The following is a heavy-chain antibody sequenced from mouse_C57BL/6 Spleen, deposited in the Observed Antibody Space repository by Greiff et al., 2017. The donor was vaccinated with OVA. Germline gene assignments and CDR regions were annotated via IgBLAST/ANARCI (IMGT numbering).Heavy chain of an antibody. CDR1: GFTFTDYY. V-gene: IGHV14-2*01. Sequence: EVQLQQSGAELVKPGASVKLSCTASGFTFTDYYLHWVKQRTGQGLEWIGRIDPEDGDTKYAPKFQGKATITADTSSNTAYLQLSSLTSEDTAVYYCARSYSNFDYWGQGTTLTVSS. J-gene: IGHJ2*01. CDR2: IDPEDGDT. CDR3: ARSYSNFDY. D-gene: IGHD2-5*01.